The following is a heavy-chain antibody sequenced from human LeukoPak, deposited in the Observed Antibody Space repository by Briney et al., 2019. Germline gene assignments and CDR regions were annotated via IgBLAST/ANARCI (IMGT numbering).Heavy chain of an antibody. Sequence: GASVKVSCKASGYTFTSYGISWVRQAPGQGHEWMGWISAYNGNTNYAQKLQGRVTMTTDTSTSTAYMELRSLRSDDTAVYYCARRKYGIAAAGFGALDIWGQGTMVTVSS. J-gene: IGHJ3*02. CDR1: GYTFTSYG. V-gene: IGHV1-18*01. CDR3: ARRKYGIAAAGFGALDI. D-gene: IGHD6-13*01. CDR2: ISAYNGNT.